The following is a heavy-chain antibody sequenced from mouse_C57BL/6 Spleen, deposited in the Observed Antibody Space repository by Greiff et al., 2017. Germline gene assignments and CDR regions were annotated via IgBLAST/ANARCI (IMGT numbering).Heavy chain of an antibody. Sequence: VQLQQSGPELVKPGASVKISCKASGYAFSSSWMNWVKQRPGTGLEWIGRFYPGDGDTNYNGKFKGKATLTADKSSSTAYMQLSSLTSEDYAVDFCASYGYAMDYWGQGTSVTVAS. CDR2: FYPGDGDT. CDR3: ASYGYAMDY. CDR1: GYAFSSSW. V-gene: IGHV1-82*01. D-gene: IGHD1-1*01. J-gene: IGHJ4*01.